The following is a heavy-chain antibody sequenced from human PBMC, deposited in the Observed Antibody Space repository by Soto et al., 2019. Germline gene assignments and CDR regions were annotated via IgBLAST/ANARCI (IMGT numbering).Heavy chain of an antibody. V-gene: IGHV4-61*01. CDR1: GGSVSSGSYY. CDR3: ARDRYDFWSGPRHNWFDP. Sequence: SETLSLTCTVSGGSVSSGSYYWSWIRQPPGKGLEWIGYIYYSGSTNYNPSLKSRVTISVDTSKNQFSLKLSSVTAADTAVYYCARDRYDFWSGPRHNWFDPWGQGTLVTVSS. CDR2: IYYSGST. J-gene: IGHJ5*02. D-gene: IGHD3-3*01.